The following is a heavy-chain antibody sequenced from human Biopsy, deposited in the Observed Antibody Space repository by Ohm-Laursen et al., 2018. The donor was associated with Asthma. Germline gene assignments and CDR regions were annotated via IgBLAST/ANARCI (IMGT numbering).Heavy chain of an antibody. Sequence: SETLSLTCPVSGGSMTPTSHYWDWIRQAPGKGLEWIGHISYGGKTSYKPSLKNRVTISRDTSKNQFSLRLTSVTAADTAVYFCARRITIFGVVQKDHGMDAWGQGTTVSVSS. CDR2: ISYGGKT. V-gene: IGHV4-39*01. CDR1: GGSMTPTSHY. CDR3: ARRITIFGVVQKDHGMDA. J-gene: IGHJ6*02. D-gene: IGHD3-3*01.